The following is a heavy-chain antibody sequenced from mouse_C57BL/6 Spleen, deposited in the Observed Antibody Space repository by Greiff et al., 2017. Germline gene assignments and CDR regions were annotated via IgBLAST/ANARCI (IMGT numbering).Heavy chain of an antibody. Sequence: VQLQQPGAELVKPGASVKLSCKASGYTFTSYWMQWVKQRPGQGLEWIGEIDPSDSYTNYNQKFKGKATLTVDTSSSTAYMQLSSLTSEDSAVYYCARPEGNYYSYFDVWGTGTTVTVSS. CDR1: GYTFTSYW. J-gene: IGHJ1*03. CDR2: IDPSDSYT. CDR3: ARPEGNYYSYFDV. D-gene: IGHD2-1*01. V-gene: IGHV1-50*01.